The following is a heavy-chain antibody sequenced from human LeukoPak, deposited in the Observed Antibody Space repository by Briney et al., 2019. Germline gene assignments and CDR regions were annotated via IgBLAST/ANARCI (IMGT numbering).Heavy chain of an antibody. CDR3: VREQGEELDYGPLDY. Sequence: KSGGSLRLSCAASGFTFSSYSMTWVRQAPGKGLEWVSSISSSSSYIYYADSVKGRFTISRDNAKNSLYLQMNSLRAEDTAVYYCVREQGEELDYGPLDYWGQGTLVTVSS. D-gene: IGHD4-17*01. J-gene: IGHJ4*02. CDR1: GFTFSSYS. V-gene: IGHV3-21*01. CDR2: ISSSSSYI.